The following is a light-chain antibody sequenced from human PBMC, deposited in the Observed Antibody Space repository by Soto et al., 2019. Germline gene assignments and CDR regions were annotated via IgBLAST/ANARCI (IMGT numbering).Light chain of an antibody. CDR1: QTVSSSY. V-gene: IGKV3-20*01. CDR2: DTF. J-gene: IGKJ2*01. Sequence: ETVLTQSPGTLSLSPGERVTLSCRASQTVSSSYFGWFQQRPGQAPRLLIYDTFYRATGIPDRFSASGSGTDFTLTISRLEPEDFAVYYCRQYSGPPYTVGQGTKLEI. CDR3: RQYSGPPYT.